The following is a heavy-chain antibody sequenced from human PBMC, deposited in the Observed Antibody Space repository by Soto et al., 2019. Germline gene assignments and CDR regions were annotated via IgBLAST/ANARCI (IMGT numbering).Heavy chain of an antibody. D-gene: IGHD3-22*01. CDR1: GGSFSGYY. CDR2: ILHSGST. V-gene: IGHV4-34*12. J-gene: IGHJ4*02. CDR3: DSSAYFHY. Sequence: SETLSLTCAVYGGSFSGYYWSWIRQPPGKGLEWIGEILHSGSTNYNPSLKSRVIISVDTSKNQFSLKLTSVTAADTAVYYYDSSAYFHYWGQGSLVTVSS.